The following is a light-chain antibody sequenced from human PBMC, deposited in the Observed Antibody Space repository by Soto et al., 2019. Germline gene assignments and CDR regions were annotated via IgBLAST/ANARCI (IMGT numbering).Light chain of an antibody. V-gene: IGKV1-5*03. J-gene: IGKJ1*01. Sequence: DIQITQSPSTLSASVGDRVTITCRASQSISTWLAWYQQKPGKAPKLLIYKASGLESGVPSRFSGSGSGTEFTLTISSLQPDDFATYYCQHYNSYSEAVGQGTKVDIK. CDR1: QSISTW. CDR2: KAS. CDR3: QHYNSYSEA.